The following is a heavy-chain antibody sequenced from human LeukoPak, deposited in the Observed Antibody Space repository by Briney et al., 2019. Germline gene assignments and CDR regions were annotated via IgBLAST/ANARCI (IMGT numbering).Heavy chain of an antibody. J-gene: IGHJ4*02. D-gene: IGHD6-13*01. CDR1: GFTFDDYS. V-gene: IGHV3-9*03. Sequence: GRFLRLSCAASGFTFDDYSMHWVRHAPGKGLEWVSGISWNSGSIVYADSVKGRFTISRDRTKNSLYLQMNSLRAEDMALYYCARGNGYSTSGYVDYWGQGTLVTVSS. CDR3: ARGNGYSTSGYVDY. CDR2: ISWNSGSI.